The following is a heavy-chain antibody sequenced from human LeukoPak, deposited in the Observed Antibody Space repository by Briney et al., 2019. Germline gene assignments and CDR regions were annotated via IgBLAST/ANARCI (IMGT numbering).Heavy chain of an antibody. CDR2: RFSSGIT. V-gene: IGHV4-4*07. Sequence: SETLSLTCTVSGASISTYYWSWIRQPAGKGLEWIGRRFSSGITNYNPSLKSRVTMSVGMSKNQFSLKLNSVTAADTAVYYCARDGYGSSMDVWGKGTTVTVSS. CDR1: GASISTYY. D-gene: IGHD6-13*01. CDR3: ARDGYGSSMDV. J-gene: IGHJ6*03.